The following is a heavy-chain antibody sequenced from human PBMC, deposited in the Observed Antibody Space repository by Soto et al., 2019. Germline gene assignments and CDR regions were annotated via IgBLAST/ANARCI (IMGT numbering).Heavy chain of an antibody. Sequence: QVQLVESGGGVVQPGRSLRLSCAASGFTFSHYAMHWVRQAPGKGLECVALMSYDGSNEYYADSVKGRFTISRDNSKNTLYLQMNSLRAEDTALYYCAKDGSHNFDYWGQGTLVTVSS. J-gene: IGHJ4*02. CDR3: AKDGSHNFDY. V-gene: IGHV3-30*18. CDR1: GFTFSHYA. CDR2: MSYDGSNE. D-gene: IGHD1-26*01.